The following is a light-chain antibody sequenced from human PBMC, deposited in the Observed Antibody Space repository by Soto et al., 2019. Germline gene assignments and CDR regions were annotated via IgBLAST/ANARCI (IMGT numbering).Light chain of an antibody. V-gene: IGLV2-14*01. J-gene: IGLJ1*01. CDR2: EVS. Sequence: QSALTQPASVSGSPGQSLTISCTGTNSDVGGYQYVSWYQQHPGRAPKLMIYEVSHRPSGVSNRFSGSKSGNTASLTISGLQAEEEADYYCSSYTSSSTQVFGSGTKVTVL. CDR3: SSYTSSSTQV. CDR1: NSDVGGYQY.